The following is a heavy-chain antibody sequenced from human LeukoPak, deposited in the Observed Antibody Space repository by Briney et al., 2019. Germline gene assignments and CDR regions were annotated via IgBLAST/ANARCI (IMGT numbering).Heavy chain of an antibody. V-gene: IGHV1-24*01. CDR1: GYTLTELS. J-gene: IGHJ4*02. CDR3: ATGTFLHCSGGSCANDY. D-gene: IGHD2-15*01. CDR2: FDPEDGET. Sequence: ASVKVSCKVSGYTLTELSMHWVRQAPGKGLEWMGGFDPEDGETIYAQKFQGRVTMTEDTSTHTAYMELSSLRSEDTAVYYCATGTFLHCSGGSCANDYWSQGTLVTVSS.